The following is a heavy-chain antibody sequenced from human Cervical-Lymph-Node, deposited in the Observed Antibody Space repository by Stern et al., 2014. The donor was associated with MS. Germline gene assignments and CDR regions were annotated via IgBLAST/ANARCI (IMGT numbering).Heavy chain of an antibody. D-gene: IGHD6-19*01. CDR1: GFTFSSHS. CDR3: ARGHSSGWSYFDY. CDR2: ISSSDNYI. J-gene: IGHJ4*02. V-gene: IGHV3-21*01. Sequence: LVESGGGLVKPGGSLRLSCAASGFTFSSHSMHWVRQAPGKGLEWVSSISSSDNYIYDGDSVKGRVTISRDNAKNSLYLQMNSLRAEDTAVYYCARGHSSGWSYFDYWGQGILVTVSS.